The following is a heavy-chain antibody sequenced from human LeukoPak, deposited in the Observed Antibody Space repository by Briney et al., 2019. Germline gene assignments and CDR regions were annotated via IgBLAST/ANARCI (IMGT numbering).Heavy chain of an antibody. CDR3: AKDDRWLQFCC. J-gene: IGHJ4*02. CDR1: GFTLSTYT. D-gene: IGHD5-24*01. Sequence: NPGGSLRLSCAASGFTLSTYTMNWVRQAPGKGLEWVSSISSSSNYIYYADSVRGRFTISRDNSRNTLYLQMNSLRAEDTAVYYCAKDDRWLQFCCWGQGTLVTVSA. CDR2: ISSSSNYI. V-gene: IGHV3-21*04.